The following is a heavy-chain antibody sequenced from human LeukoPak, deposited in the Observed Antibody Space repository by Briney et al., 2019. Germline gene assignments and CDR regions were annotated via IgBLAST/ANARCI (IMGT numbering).Heavy chain of an antibody. V-gene: IGHV3-53*04. CDR2: IYSGGST. J-gene: IGHJ4*02. Sequence: GGSLRLSCAASGFTFSSYAMSWVRQAPGKGLEWVSVIYSGGSTYYADSVKGRSTISRHISQNTLYLQMNSLRAEDTAVYYCARVRLGSGWSLFDFWGQGTLVTVSS. D-gene: IGHD6-19*01. CDR3: ARVRLGSGWSLFDF. CDR1: GFTFSSYA.